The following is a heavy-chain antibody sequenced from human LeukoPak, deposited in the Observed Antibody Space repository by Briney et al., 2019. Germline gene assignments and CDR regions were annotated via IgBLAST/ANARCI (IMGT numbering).Heavy chain of an antibody. V-gene: IGHV1-8*03. CDR1: GYTFTSYD. Sequence: ASVKVSCKASGYTFTSYDINWVRQATGQGLEWMGWMNPNSGNTGYAQKFQGRVTITRNTSISTAYMELSSLRSEDTAVYYCTKLARAPRDFGYWGQGTLVTVSS. J-gene: IGHJ4*01. CDR2: MNPNSGNT. CDR3: TKLARAPRDFGY. D-gene: IGHD2-8*01.